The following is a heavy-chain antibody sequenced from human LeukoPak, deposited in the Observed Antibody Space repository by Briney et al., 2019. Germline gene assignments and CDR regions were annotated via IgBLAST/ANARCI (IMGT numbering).Heavy chain of an antibody. V-gene: IGHV3-30*18. CDR2: MSYDGSNK. Sequence: PGRSLRLSCAASGFTFSSYGMHWVRQAPGKGLEWVAVMSYDGSNKYYADSVKGRFTISRDNSKNTLYLQMNSLRAEDTAVYYCAKMARGSSSWYWDYWGQGTLVTVSS. CDR3: AKMARGSSSWYWDY. D-gene: IGHD6-13*01. CDR1: GFTFSSYG. J-gene: IGHJ4*02.